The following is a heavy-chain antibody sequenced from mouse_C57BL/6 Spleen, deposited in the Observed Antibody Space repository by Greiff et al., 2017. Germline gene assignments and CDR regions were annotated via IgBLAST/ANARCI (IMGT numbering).Heavy chain of an antibody. CDR1: GYTFTDYY. CDR3: AFYYDPFDY. D-gene: IGHD2-4*01. CDR2: IYPGSGNT. J-gene: IGHJ2*01. Sequence: QVQLQQSGAELVRPGASVKLSCKASGYTFTDYYINWVKQRPGQGLEWIARIYPGSGNTYYNEKFKGKATLTAEKSSSTAYMQLSSLTSEDSAVYFCAFYYDPFDYWGQGTTLTVSS. V-gene: IGHV1-76*01.